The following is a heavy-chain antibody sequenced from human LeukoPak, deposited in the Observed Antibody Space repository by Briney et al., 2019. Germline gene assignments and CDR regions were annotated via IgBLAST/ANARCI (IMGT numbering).Heavy chain of an antibody. D-gene: IGHD1-14*01. V-gene: IGHV3-30*18. Sequence: PGGSLRLSCAVSGFTFSSYGMHWVRQAPGKGLEWVAGISYDGSSKYYADSVKGRFTVFRDDSKNTLYLAMTSLRLEDTAVYYCANSWDSRYLSDYWGQGTLVTVSS. CDR3: ANSWDSRYLSDY. J-gene: IGHJ4*02. CDR2: ISYDGSSK. CDR1: GFTFSSYG.